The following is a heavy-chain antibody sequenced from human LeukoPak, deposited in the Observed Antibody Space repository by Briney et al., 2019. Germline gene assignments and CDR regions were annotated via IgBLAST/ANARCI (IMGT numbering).Heavy chain of an antibody. CDR2: ISAYNRKT. V-gene: IGHV1-18*01. Sequence: ASVKVSCKASGYTFSNYGISRVRQAPGQGLEWMGWISAYNRKTDYAQKFQGRVTMTTDTSTSTSYMELRSLRSDDTAVYSCARDRSTHGYWGQGTLVTVSS. CDR1: GYTFSNYG. CDR3: ARDRSTHGY. J-gene: IGHJ4*02.